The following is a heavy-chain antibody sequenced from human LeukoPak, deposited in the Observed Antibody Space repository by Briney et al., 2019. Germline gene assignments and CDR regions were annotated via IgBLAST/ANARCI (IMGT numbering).Heavy chain of an antibody. CDR3: TKNSLAVVITHYWYFDL. V-gene: IGHV3-23*01. Sequence: GGSLRLSCAASGFTVSSNYMSWVRQAPGKGLEWISAVSDTGRTTYYADSVKGRFTMSRDNSKNTVYLQMNSLRAEDTAVYYCTKNSLAVVITHYWYFDLWGRGTLVTVSS. CDR2: VSDTGRTT. CDR1: GFTVSSNY. D-gene: IGHD3-22*01. J-gene: IGHJ2*01.